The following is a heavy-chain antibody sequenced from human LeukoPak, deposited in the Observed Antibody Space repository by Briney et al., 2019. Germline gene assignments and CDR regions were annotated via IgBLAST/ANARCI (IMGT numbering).Heavy chain of an antibody. CDR1: GGSISSGDYY. J-gene: IGHJ5*02. D-gene: IGHD3-22*01. CDR2: IYYSGST. CDR3: AREGVEYDSSGYYWHWFDP. V-gene: IGHV4-30-4*01. Sequence: SQTLSLTCTVSGGSISSGDYYWSWIRQPPGKGPEWIGYIYYSGSTYYNPSLKSRVTISVDTSKNQFSLKLSSVTAADTAVYYCAREGVEYDSSGYYWHWFDPWGQGTLVTVSS.